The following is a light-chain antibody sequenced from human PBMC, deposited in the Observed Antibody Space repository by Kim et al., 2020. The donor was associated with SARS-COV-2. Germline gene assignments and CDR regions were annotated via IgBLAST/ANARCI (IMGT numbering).Light chain of an antibody. Sequence: EIVLTQSPGTMSLSPGERATLSCRASQSVSSSYLAWYQQKPGQAPRLLMYGASSGATGIPDRFSGRGSGTDFTLTISRLEPEDFAVYFCQQYGSSPGTFGQGTKVDIK. V-gene: IGKV3-20*01. J-gene: IGKJ1*01. CDR1: QSVSSSY. CDR2: GAS. CDR3: QQYGSSPGT.